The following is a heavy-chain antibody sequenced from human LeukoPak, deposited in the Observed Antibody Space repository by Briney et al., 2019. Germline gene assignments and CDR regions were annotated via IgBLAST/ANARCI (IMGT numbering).Heavy chain of an antibody. CDR3: AKAEGQDEYYMDV. CDR2: INSDGSST. V-gene: IGHV3-74*01. Sequence: GGSLRLSCAASGFTFTTYWMHWVRQAPGKGLVWVSRINSDGSSTNYADSVKGRFTISRDNAKNTLYLQMNSLRADDTAVYYCAKAEGQDEYYMDVWGKGTTVTVSS. J-gene: IGHJ6*03. CDR1: GFTFTTYW. D-gene: IGHD2-15*01.